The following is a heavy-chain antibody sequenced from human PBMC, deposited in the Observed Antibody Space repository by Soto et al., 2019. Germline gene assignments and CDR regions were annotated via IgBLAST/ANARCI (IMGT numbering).Heavy chain of an antibody. CDR3: AHIGDLSPNDVFST. D-gene: IGHD2-21*01. CDR2: VKSDAGGGTI. Sequence: EVQLVESGGGLVNPGGSLRLSCAASGITFTYAWMTWVRQAPGRGLEWVGRVKSDAGGGTIDYAAPVKGRFTISRDDSRSMLYLQMNSLKSEDTPVYYCAHIGDLSPNDVFSTWGQGTVVTVSS. J-gene: IGHJ3*02. V-gene: IGHV3-15*01. CDR1: GITFTYAW.